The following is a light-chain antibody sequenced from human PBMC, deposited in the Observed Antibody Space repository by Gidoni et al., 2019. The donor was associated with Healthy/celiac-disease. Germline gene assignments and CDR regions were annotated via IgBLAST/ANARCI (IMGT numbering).Light chain of an antibody. CDR2: WAS. CDR1: QSVLYSSNNKNY. Sequence: DIVMTQSPDSLPVSLGERATINCKSSQSVLYSSNNKNYLAWYQQKPGQPPKLLIYWASTRESGVPDRFSGSGSGTDFTLTSSSLQAEDVAVYYCQQYHSTPYTFGQGTKLEIK. J-gene: IGKJ2*01. CDR3: QQYHSTPYT. V-gene: IGKV4-1*01.